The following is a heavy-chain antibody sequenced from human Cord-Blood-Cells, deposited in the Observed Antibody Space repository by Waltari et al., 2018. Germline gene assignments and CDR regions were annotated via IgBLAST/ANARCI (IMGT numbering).Heavy chain of an antibody. CDR3: ARDSYYYYMDV. J-gene: IGHJ6*03. V-gene: IGHV3-48*03. CDR1: GFTFSSYE. Sequence: EVQLVESGGGLVQPGGSLRLSCAASGFTFSSYEMHWVRQAPGKGLEWVSYISSSGSTIYYADSVKGRFTISRDNAKNSLYLQMNSLRAEDTAVYYCARDSYYYYMDVWGKGTTVTVSS. CDR2: ISSSGSTI.